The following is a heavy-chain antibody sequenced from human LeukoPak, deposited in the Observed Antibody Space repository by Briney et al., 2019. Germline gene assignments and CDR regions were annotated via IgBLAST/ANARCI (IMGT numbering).Heavy chain of an antibody. CDR1: GFTFDDYA. V-gene: IGHV3-43D*03. Sequence: PGGSLRLSCAASGFTFDDYAMHWVRQAPGKGLEWVSLISWDGGSTYYADSVKGRFTISRDNSKNTLYLQMNSLRAEDTAAYYCVRDWSLWGQGTLVSVSS. CDR2: ISWDGGST. J-gene: IGHJ4*02. CDR3: VRDWSL.